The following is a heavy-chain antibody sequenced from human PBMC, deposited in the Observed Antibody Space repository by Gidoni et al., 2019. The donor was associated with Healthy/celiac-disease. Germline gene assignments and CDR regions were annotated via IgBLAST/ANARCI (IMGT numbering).Heavy chain of an antibody. Sequence: EVQLVESGVGLVTPGGSLRLSCAASGFTFSSYSMNWVRQAPGKGLDWVSSISSSSSYIYYADSVKGRFTISRDNAKNSLYLQMNSLRAEDTAVYYCARLRSGVIHNYYYYYGMDVWGQGTTVTVSS. D-gene: IGHD3-16*01. CDR1: GFTFSSYS. V-gene: IGHV3-21*01. J-gene: IGHJ6*02. CDR3: ARLRSGVIHNYYYYYGMDV. CDR2: ISSSSSYI.